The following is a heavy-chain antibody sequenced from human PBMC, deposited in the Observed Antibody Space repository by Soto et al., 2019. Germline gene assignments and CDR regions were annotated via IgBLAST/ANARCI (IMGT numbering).Heavy chain of an antibody. Sequence: QVQLQESGPALVKPSQTLSLTCTVSGGSISSGGYYWSWIRQHPGKGLEWIGYIYYSGSTYYNPSLKSRVTISVDTSKNQFSLKLSSVTAADTAVYYCARGQTSYGSGSYYFDYWGQGTLVTVSS. CDR1: GGSISSGGYY. D-gene: IGHD3-10*01. CDR3: ARGQTSYGSGSYYFDY. V-gene: IGHV4-31*03. CDR2: IYYSGST. J-gene: IGHJ4*02.